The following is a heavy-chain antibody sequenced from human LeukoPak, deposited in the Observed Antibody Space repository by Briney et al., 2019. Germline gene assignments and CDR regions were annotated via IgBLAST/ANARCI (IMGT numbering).Heavy chain of an antibody. CDR2: IKQDGSEK. CDR1: GFTFSSYW. V-gene: IGHV3-7*03. D-gene: IGHD4-17*01. CDR3: AREADGDYLPDYFDY. Sequence: GGSLRLSCAASGFTFSSYWMSWVRQAPGKGLEWVANIKQDGSEKYYVDSVKGRFTISRDNAKNSLYLQMNSLRAEDTAVYYCAREADGDYLPDYFDYWGQGTLVTVSS. J-gene: IGHJ4*02.